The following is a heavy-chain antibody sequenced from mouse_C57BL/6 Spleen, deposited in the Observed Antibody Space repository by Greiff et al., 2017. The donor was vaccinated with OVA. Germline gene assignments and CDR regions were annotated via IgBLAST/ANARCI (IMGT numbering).Heavy chain of an antibody. J-gene: IGHJ4*01. CDR1: GFTFSSYA. CDR3: AREEAMDY. V-gene: IGHV5-4*01. CDR2: ISDGGSYT. Sequence: DVKLVESGGGLVKPGGSLKLSCAASGFTFSSYAMSWVRQTPEKRLEWVATISDGGSYTYYPDNVKGRFTISRDNAKNNLYLQMSHLKSEDTTMYYCAREEAMDYWGQGTSVTVSS.